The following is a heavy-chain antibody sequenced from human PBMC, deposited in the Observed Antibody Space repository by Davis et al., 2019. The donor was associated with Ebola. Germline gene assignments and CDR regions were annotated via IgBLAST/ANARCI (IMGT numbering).Heavy chain of an antibody. D-gene: IGHD3-10*01. V-gene: IGHV4-34*01. CDR2: INHSGST. Sequence: MPSETLSLTCAVYGGSFSGYYWSWIRQPPGKGLEWIGEINHSGSTNYNPSLKSRVTISVDTSKNQFSLKLSSVTAADTAVYYCATGQRSLWFGESTNGGMDVWGKGTTVTVSS. CDR3: ATGQRSLWFGESTNGGMDV. J-gene: IGHJ6*04. CDR1: GGSFSGYY.